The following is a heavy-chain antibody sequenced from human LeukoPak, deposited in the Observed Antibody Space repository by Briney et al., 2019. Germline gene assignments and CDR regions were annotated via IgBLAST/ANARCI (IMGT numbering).Heavy chain of an antibody. V-gene: IGHV1-18*01. CDR3: ARAGSYDFWSGYFDYYYYYMDV. CDR1: GYTFTSYG. J-gene: IGHJ6*03. Sequence: GASVKVSCKASGYTFTSYGISWVRQAPGQGLEWMGWITAYNGNTNYTQQLQGRVTMTTDTSTSTAYMELRSLRADDAAVYYCARAGSYDFWSGYFDYYYYYMDVWGKGTTVTVSS. CDR2: ITAYNGNT. D-gene: IGHD3-3*01.